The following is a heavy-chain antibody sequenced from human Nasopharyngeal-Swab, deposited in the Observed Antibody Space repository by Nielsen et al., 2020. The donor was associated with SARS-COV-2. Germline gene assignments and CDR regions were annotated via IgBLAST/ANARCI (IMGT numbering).Heavy chain of an antibody. J-gene: IGHJ5*02. D-gene: IGHD3-3*01. Sequence: GESLKIPCAASGFTFSSYGMHWDRQAPGKGLEWVAVISYDGSNKYYADSVKGRFTISRDNSKNTLYLQMNSLRAEDTAVYYCARDTYYDFWSGYYSGWFDPWGQGTLVTVSS. V-gene: IGHV3-30*03. CDR2: ISYDGSNK. CDR3: ARDTYYDFWSGYYSGWFDP. CDR1: GFTFSSYG.